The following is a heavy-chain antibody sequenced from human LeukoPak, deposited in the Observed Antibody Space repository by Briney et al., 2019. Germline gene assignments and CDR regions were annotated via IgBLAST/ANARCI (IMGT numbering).Heavy chain of an antibody. D-gene: IGHD2-2*01. CDR2: ISSSSSYI. CDR1: GFTFRSYR. J-gene: IGHJ6*03. CDR3: ARIGYCSSTSCYCYYYYYYYMDV. V-gene: IGHV3-21*01. Sequence: PGGSLRLSCAASGFTFRSYRMNWVRQAPGKGLEWLSYISSSSSYIYYADSVKGRFTLSRDNAKNSLYLQMISLRAEDTAVYYCARIGYCSSTSCYCYYYYYYYMDVWGKGTTVTVSS.